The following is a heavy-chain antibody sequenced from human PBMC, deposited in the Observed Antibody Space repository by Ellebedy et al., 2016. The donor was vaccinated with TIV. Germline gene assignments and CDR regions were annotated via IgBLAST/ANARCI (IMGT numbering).Heavy chain of an antibody. Sequence: GGSLRLSCAASGFTFSHHAFYWVRQAPGKGLEWVTIISYDGNNKFYLDSVEGGFSISRNDSKNTLYLQMNSLRPEDTAVYYCSREGLEAGMDLWGQGTTVIVSS. CDR1: GFTFSHHA. V-gene: IGHV3-30*04. CDR3: SREGLEAGMDL. CDR2: ISYDGNNK. J-gene: IGHJ6*02.